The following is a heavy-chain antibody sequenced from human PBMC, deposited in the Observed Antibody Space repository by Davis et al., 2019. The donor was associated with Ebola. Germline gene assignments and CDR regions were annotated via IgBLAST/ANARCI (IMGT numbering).Heavy chain of an antibody. CDR3: AREMSGSAYY. CDR2: IDPSDSYT. J-gene: IGHJ4*02. V-gene: IGHV5-10-1*01. D-gene: IGHD1-26*01. Sequence: GESLKISCKGSGYSFTSYWITWVRQLPGKGLEWMGRIDPSDSYTNYSPSFQGHVTISADKSISTAYLQWTSLKASDTAMYYCAREMSGSAYYWGQGTLVTVSS. CDR1: GYSFTSYW.